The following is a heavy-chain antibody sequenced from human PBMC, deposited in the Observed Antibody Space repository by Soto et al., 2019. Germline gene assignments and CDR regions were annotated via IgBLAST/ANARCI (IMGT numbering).Heavy chain of an antibody. D-gene: IGHD6-13*01. CDR2: IYYGGSA. V-gene: IGHV4-59*08. CDR1: GGSFSPNY. J-gene: IGHJ4*02. Sequence: SETLSLTCTVSGGSFSPNYWSWIRQPPGKGLEWVGYIYYGGSANYNPSLKSRVTISVDTSKNQFSLKLSSVTAADMAVYYCARRCSSSFDYWGQGTLVTVSS. CDR3: ARRCSSSFDY.